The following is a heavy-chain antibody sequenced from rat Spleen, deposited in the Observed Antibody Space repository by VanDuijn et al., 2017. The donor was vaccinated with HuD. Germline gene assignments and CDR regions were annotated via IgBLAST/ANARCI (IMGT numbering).Heavy chain of an antibody. CDR3: ARSVFDY. Sequence: EVQLVESGGGLVQPGRSMKLSCAASGFTFSNYYRAWVRQAPTKGLEWFATIDYDDSSTNYRDSVKGRFTISRDNAKITLYLQMDSLKSEDTATYYCARSVFDYWGQGVMVTVSS. V-gene: IGHV5-29*01. CDR2: IDYDDSST. J-gene: IGHJ2*01. CDR1: GFTFSNYY.